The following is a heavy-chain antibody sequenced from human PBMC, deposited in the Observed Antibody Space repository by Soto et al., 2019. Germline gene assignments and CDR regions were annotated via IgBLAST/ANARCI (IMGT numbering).Heavy chain of an antibody. CDR3: AKDLSYGSGIPDY. Sequence: GGSLRLSCAASGFTFSSYAMSWVRQAPGKGLEWVSAISGSGGSTYYADSVKGRFTISRDNSKNTPYLQMNSLRAEDTAVYYCAKDLSYGSGIPDYWGQGTLVTVSS. J-gene: IGHJ4*02. CDR1: GFTFSSYA. D-gene: IGHD3-10*01. CDR2: ISGSGGST. V-gene: IGHV3-23*01.